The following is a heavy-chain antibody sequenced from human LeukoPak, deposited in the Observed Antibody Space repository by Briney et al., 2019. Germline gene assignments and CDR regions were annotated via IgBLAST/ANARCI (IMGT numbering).Heavy chain of an antibody. J-gene: IGHJ4*02. CDR1: GGSFSGYY. CDR2: INHSGST. V-gene: IGHV4-34*01. Sequence: PSETLSLTCAVYGGSFSGYYWSWIRQPPGKGLGWIGEINHSGSTNYNPSLKSRVTISVDTSKNQFSLKLSSVTAADTAVYYCARFGSSGYYYVSGKFDYWGQGTLVTVSS. D-gene: IGHD3-22*01. CDR3: ARFGSSGYYYVSGKFDY.